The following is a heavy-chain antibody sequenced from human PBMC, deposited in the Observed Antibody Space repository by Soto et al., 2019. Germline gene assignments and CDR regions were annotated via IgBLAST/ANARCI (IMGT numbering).Heavy chain of an antibody. CDR2: ISSSSSYI. CDR1: GFTFSSYS. Sequence: EVQLVESGEGLVKPGGSLRLSCAASGFTFSSYSMNWVRQAPGKGLEWVSSISSSSSYIYYADSVKGRFTISRDNAKKSRYLQMNSLRGGDTAVYYWATGGGGYYFDYWGQGTLVTVSS. J-gene: IGHJ4*02. CDR3: ATGGGGYYFDY. D-gene: IGHD3-16*01. V-gene: IGHV3-21*01.